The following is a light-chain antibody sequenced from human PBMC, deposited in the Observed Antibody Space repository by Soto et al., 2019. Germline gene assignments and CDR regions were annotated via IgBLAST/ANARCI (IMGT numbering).Light chain of an antibody. V-gene: IGLV2-23*01. J-gene: IGLJ1*01. CDR1: SSDVGSYNL. CDR2: EGS. CDR3: CSYAGISTYYV. Sequence: QSALTQPASVSGSPGQSITISCTGTSSDVGSYNLVSWYQQYPGKAPKVMIYEGSKRPSGVSNRFSGSKSDNTASLTISGLQAEDEADYYCCSYAGISTYYVFGTGTKVTVL.